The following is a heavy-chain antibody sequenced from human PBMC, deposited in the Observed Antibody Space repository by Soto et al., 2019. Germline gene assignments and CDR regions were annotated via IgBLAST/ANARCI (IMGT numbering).Heavy chain of an antibody. D-gene: IGHD4-17*01. CDR1: GFTFSSYA. J-gene: IGHJ6*03. CDR2: ISGSGGST. Sequence: EVQLLESGGGLVQPGGSLRLSCAASGFTFSSYAMSWVRQAPGKGLEWVSAISGSGGSTYYADSVKGRFTISRDNSKNPLYLQMNSLRAEDTAVYYCAKGSGDFLYYYYMAVWGKGTTVTVSS. CDR3: AKGSGDFLYYYYMAV. V-gene: IGHV3-23*01.